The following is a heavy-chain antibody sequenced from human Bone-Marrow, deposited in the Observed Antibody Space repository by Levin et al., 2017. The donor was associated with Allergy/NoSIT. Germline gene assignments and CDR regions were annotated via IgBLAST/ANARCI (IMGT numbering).Heavy chain of an antibody. D-gene: IGHD5-12*01. V-gene: IGHV4-31*03. Sequence: SETLSLTCTVSGGSISGGGYYWSWIRQHPGKGLEWIGYIYYSGNTYYNPSLKSRVIISVVTSKNQLSLKLTSVTVTDTAVYYCARFNGYDFDYWGQGTLVTVSS. CDR2: IYYSGNT. CDR3: ARFNGYDFDY. CDR1: GGSISGGGYY. J-gene: IGHJ4*02.